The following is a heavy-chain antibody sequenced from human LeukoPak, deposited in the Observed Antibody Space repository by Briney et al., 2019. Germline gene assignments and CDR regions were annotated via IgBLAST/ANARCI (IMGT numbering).Heavy chain of an antibody. CDR2: TFSSGAT. J-gene: IGHJ4*02. Sequence: SEALSLTCIVSGTSMSGYYWTWIRQPPGKGLEWIGHTFSSGATTYNPSLKSRVTISVDTSRSQFSLNLSSVTAADTAVYSCARRSKNGYFLDSWGQGILVTVSS. CDR1: GTSMSGYY. CDR3: ARRSKNGYFLDS. D-gene: IGHD5-24*01. V-gene: IGHV4-4*09.